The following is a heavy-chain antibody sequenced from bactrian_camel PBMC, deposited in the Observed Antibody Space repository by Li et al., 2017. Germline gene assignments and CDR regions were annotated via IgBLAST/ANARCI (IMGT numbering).Heavy chain of an antibody. J-gene: IGHJ6*01. Sequence: QVQLVESGGGLVQPGESLRLSCVGTKWTFSTYYIMTWVRQAPGKGLEWVSSIYSDGSNTYYADSVKGRFTISRDNAKNTVYLQMNSLKSEDTSQYYCATALGGAWWFDFGYWGQGTQVTVS. CDR1: KWTFSTYY. D-gene: IGHD2*01. V-gene: IGHV3-2*01. CDR2: IYSDGSNT. CDR3: ATALGGAWWFDFGY.